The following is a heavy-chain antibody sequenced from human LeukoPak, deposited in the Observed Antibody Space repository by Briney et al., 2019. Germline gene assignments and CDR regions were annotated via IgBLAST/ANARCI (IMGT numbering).Heavy chain of an antibody. J-gene: IGHJ4*02. V-gene: IGHV4-38-2*02. CDR2: VYQTGTT. Sequence: PSETLSLTCSVSGFSISSGLYWAWIRQSPWKGLEWIGTVYQTGTTYYNPSLMSRVTISVDTSKNQFSLKLSSVTAADTAVYYCATQEMAYFNYWGQGTLVTVSS. CDR1: GFSISSGLY. CDR3: ATQEMAYFNY. D-gene: IGHD5-24*01.